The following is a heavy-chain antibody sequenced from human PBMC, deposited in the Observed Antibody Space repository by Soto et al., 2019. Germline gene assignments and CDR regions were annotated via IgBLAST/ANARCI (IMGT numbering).Heavy chain of an antibody. Sequence: PGGSLRLSCAASGFTFGSYAMTWVRQAPGKWLEWVSSISSSAGSTFYADSVKGRFTMSRDNSKSTLYLQMNSLSAEDTALYYCAKPISRNTWRDGLDVWGQGXTVTVYS. CDR2: ISSSAGST. J-gene: IGHJ6*02. CDR1: GFTFGSYA. CDR3: AKPISRNTWRDGLDV. V-gene: IGHV3-23*01. D-gene: IGHD3-3*02.